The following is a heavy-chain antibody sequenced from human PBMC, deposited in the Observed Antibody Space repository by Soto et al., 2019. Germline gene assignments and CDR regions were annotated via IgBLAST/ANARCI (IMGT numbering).Heavy chain of an antibody. CDR3: ARDMHAGFTHYLDP. CDR2: IYHSGNT. Sequence: SETLSRTFAVSGYSISLCYYWGWIRQPPWKGREWIGSIYHSGNTYYNPSLKSRVSISLETSKNHFSLELTSVTAADTAVYSCARDMHAGFTHYLDPWGQRTLVTV. D-gene: IGHD1-26*01. CDR1: GYSISLCYY. V-gene: IGHV4-38-2*02. J-gene: IGHJ5*02.